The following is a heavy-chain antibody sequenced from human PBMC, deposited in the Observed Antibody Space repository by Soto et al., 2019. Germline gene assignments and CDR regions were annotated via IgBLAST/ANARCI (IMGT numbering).Heavy chain of an antibody. D-gene: IGHD2-2*01. J-gene: IGHJ5*02. Sequence: PSETLSLTCTVSGGSISSSSYYWGWIRQPPGKGLEWIGNIYYSGSTYYNPSLKSRVTISVDTSKNQFSLKLSSVTAADTAVYYCARDHQEYCTSTRCYSGWFDPWGQGTLVTVSS. CDR2: IYYSGST. CDR3: ARDHQEYCTSTRCYSGWFDP. CDR1: GGSISSSSYY. V-gene: IGHV4-39*07.